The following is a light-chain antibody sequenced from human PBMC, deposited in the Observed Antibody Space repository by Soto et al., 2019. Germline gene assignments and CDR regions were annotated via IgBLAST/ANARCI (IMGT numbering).Light chain of an antibody. V-gene: IGLV2-14*01. J-gene: IGLJ1*01. CDR1: SSDVGGYTS. Sequence: QSALTPPASVSGSPGQSITISCTGTSSDVGGYTSVSWYQQHQGKAPKLMIYEVSNRPSRVSNRFSGSKSGNTASLTISVLHAEDEADYYCSSYTRSRTSYVFGTGTKLTVL. CDR3: SSYTRSRTSYV. CDR2: EVS.